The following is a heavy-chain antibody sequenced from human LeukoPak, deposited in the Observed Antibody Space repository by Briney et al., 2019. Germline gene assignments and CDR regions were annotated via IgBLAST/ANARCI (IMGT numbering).Heavy chain of an antibody. CDR1: GGSFSGYY. CDR3: ASPAWYDTSGYYKDAFDI. D-gene: IGHD3-22*01. Sequence: SETLSLTCAVYGGSFSGYYWSWIRQPPGKGLEWIGSIYYSGSTYYNPSLKSRVTISLDTSKNQFSLKLSSVTAADTAVYYCASPAWYDTSGYYKDAFDIWGQGTVVTVSS. J-gene: IGHJ3*02. CDR2: IYYSGST. V-gene: IGHV4-34*01.